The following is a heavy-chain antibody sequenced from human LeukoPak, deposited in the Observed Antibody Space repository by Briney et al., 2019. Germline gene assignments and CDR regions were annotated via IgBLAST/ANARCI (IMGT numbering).Heavy chain of an antibody. CDR1: GYSISSGFY. J-gene: IGHJ4*02. CDR3: AVKIQLWSYFDY. CDR2: IYRSGTT. D-gene: IGHD5-18*01. V-gene: IGHV4-38-2*01. Sequence: SETLSLTCAVSGYSISSGFYWGWIRQPPGKGLEWIGSIYRSGTTYYNPSLKSRVTISVDTSKNQFSLKLSSVTAADTAVYYCAVKIQLWSYFDYWGQGTLVTVSS.